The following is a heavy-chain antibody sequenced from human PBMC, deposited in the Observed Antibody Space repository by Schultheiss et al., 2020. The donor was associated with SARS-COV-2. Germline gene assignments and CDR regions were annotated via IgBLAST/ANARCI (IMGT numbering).Heavy chain of an antibody. CDR2: IWYDGSNK. D-gene: IGHD4-17*01. V-gene: IGHV3-33*01. CDR3: ARGHNYGDYDFDFYFDY. Sequence: GGSLRLSCAASGFTFSNYGMHWVRQAPGKGLEWVAVIWYDGSNKYYADSVKGRFTISRDNSKNTLYLQMNSLRAEDTAVYYCARGHNYGDYDFDFYFDYWGQGTQVTVSS. CDR1: GFTFSNYG. J-gene: IGHJ4*02.